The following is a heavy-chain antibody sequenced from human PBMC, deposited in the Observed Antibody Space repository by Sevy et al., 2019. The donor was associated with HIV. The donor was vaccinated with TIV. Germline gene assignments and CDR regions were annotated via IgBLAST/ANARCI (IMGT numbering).Heavy chain of an antibody. J-gene: IGHJ4*02. Sequence: GGSLRLSCAASGFTFRNYWMHWVRQAPGKGLVWVSRIKTDGSNTDYADSVKGRFTISRDNAKNTLFLQMRSLRAEDTAVYYCARGPNDVTGYYINYFDYWAQGTLVTVSS. V-gene: IGHV3-74*01. CDR2: IKTDGSNT. CDR1: GFTFRNYW. D-gene: IGHD3-22*01. CDR3: ARGPNDVTGYYINYFDY.